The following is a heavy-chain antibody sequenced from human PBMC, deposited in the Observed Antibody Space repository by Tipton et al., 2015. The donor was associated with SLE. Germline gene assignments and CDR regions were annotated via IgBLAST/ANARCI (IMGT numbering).Heavy chain of an antibody. D-gene: IGHD4-17*01. V-gene: IGHV4-59*11. CDR2: IYYSGST. CDR3: ARGRRRYGDYANWFDP. J-gene: IGHJ5*02. Sequence: TLSLTCTVSGGSISSHFWSWIRQPPGKGLEWIGYIYYSGSTNYNPSLKSRVTISIDTSKTQFSLTLSSVTAADTAVYYCARGRRRYGDYANWFDPWGQGTLVTVSS. CDR1: GGSISSHF.